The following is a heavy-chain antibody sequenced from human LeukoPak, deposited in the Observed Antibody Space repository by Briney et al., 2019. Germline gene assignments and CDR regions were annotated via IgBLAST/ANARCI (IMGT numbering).Heavy chain of an antibody. CDR3: ATSTTVTTLLGY. D-gene: IGHD4-17*01. Sequence: ASVKVSCKASGYTFTGYYMHWVRQAPGQGLEWMGWINPNSGGTNYAQKFQGRVTMTRDTFISTAYMELSRLRSDDTAVYYCATSTTVTTLLGYWGQGTLVTVSS. CDR1: GYTFTGYY. CDR2: INPNSGGT. J-gene: IGHJ4*02. V-gene: IGHV1-2*02.